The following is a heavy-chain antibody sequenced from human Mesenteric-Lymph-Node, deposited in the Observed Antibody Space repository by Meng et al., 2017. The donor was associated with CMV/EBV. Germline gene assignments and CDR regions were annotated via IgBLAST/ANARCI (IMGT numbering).Heavy chain of an antibody. V-gene: IGHV3-74*01. CDR1: GFTFSSYG. CDR2: INSDGSST. J-gene: IGHJ6*02. D-gene: IGHD1-26*01. CDR3: ARGDSGSFSYYYYGMDV. Sequence: GGSLRLSCAASGFTFSSYGMHWVRQAPGKGLVWVSRINSDGSSTTYADSVKGRFTISRDNAKNTLYLQMNTLRAEDTAVYYCARGDSGSFSYYYYGMDVWAKGPRSPSP.